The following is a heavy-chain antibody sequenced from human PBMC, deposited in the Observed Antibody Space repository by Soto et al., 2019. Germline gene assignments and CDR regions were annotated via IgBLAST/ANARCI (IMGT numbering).Heavy chain of an antibody. CDR1: GFTFSNYW. V-gene: IGHV3-74*01. CDR2: INVDASGA. D-gene: IGHD2-21*01. J-gene: IGHJ4*02. CDR3: ARENCGGDY. Sequence: SLRLSCAASGFTFSNYWIHWVRQAPGKGLVWVSRINVDASGANYADFVKGRFTISRDNAKNSLYLQMNSLRDEDTAVYYCARENCGGDYFGQGCLVTVSS.